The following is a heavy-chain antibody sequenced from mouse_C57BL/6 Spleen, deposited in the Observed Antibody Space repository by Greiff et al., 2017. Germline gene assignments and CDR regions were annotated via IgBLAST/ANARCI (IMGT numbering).Heavy chain of an antibody. J-gene: IGHJ2*01. D-gene: IGHD2-3*01. Sequence: VQLQQSGAELVKPGASVKLSCTASGFNIKDYYMHWVKQRTEQGLEWIGRIDPEDGETKYAPKFRGKATITADTSSNTAYLQLSSLTSEDTAVYYCARYDGLGYYFDYWGQGTTLTVSS. CDR3: ARYDGLGYYFDY. CDR2: IDPEDGET. CDR1: GFNIKDYY. V-gene: IGHV14-2*01.